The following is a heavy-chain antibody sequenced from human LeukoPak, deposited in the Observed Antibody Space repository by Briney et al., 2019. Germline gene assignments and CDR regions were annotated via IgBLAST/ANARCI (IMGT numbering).Heavy chain of an antibody. V-gene: IGHV4-31*03. CDR1: GGSISSGGYY. J-gene: IGHJ4*02. CDR3: ARDYRAYCGGDCYPSGFDY. Sequence: SETLSLTCTVSGGSISSGGYYWSWIRQHPGKGLEWIGYIYYSGSTYYNPSLKSRVTISVDTSKNQFSLKLSPVTAADTAVYYCARDYRAYCGGDCYPSGFDYWGQGTLVTVSS. CDR2: IYYSGST. D-gene: IGHD2-21*02.